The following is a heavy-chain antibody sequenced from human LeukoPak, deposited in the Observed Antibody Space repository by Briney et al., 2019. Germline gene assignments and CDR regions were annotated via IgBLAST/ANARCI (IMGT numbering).Heavy chain of an antibody. D-gene: IGHD6-6*01. CDR3: PTCRWADSQVQQHVTAYYYFSMDV. CDR1: GGTLDNYA. J-gene: IGHJ6*03. CDR2: IIPIFGKA. V-gene: IGHV1-69*05. Sequence: ASVKVSCKASGGTLDNYAISWVRQAPGQGLEWMGGIIPIFGKASYAQKFQGRVTITTDGPTNTAYMELNSLRSEDTAVYYCPTCRWADSQVQQHVTAYYYFSMDVWGRGTTVTVSS.